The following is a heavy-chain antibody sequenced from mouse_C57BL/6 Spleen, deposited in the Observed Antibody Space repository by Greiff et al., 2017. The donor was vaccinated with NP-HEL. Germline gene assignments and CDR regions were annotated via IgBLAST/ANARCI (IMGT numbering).Heavy chain of an antibody. CDR3: ARTYGSSSYWYFDV. CDR1: GYTFTSYT. CDR2: INPSSGYT. D-gene: IGHD1-1*01. J-gene: IGHJ1*03. V-gene: IGHV1-4*01. Sequence: QVQLQQSGAELARPGASVKMSCKASGYTFTSYTMHWVKQRPGQGVEWIGYINPSSGYTKYNQKFKDKATLTADKSSSTAYMQLSSLTSEDSAVYYCARTYGSSSYWYFDVWGTGTTVTVSS.